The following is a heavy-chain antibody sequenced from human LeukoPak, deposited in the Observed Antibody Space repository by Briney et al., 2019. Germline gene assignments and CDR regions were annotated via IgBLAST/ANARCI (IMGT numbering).Heavy chain of an antibody. CDR1: GGSFSGYY. Sequence: PSGTLSLTCAVYGGSFSGYYWSWIRQPPGKGLEWIGEINHSGSTNYNPSLKSRVTISVDTSKNQFSLKLSSVTAADTAVYYCASAIYYCSSTSCYTGYFDYWGQGTLVTVSS. CDR2: INHSGST. D-gene: IGHD2-2*02. V-gene: IGHV4-34*01. J-gene: IGHJ4*02. CDR3: ASAIYYCSSTSCYTGYFDY.